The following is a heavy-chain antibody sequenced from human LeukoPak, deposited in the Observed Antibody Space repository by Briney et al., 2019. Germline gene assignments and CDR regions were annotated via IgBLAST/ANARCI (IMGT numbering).Heavy chain of an antibody. CDR2: IIPIFGTA. Sequence: ASVKVSCKASGGTFSSYAISWVRQAPGQGLEWMGGIIPIFGTANYAQKFQGRVTITADESASTAYMELSSLRSEDTAVYYCARGGVGATDGFDYWGQGTLVTVSS. CDR1: GGTFSSYA. CDR3: ARGGVGATDGFDY. J-gene: IGHJ4*02. D-gene: IGHD1-26*01. V-gene: IGHV1-69*13.